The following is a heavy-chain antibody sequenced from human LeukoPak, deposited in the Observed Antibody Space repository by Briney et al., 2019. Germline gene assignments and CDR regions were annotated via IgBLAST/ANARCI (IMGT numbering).Heavy chain of an antibody. D-gene: IGHD6-13*01. CDR3: ARDLDRGWQQLPTGAWDY. CDR1: GFTFSSYS. CDR2: ISSSSSYI. J-gene: IGHJ4*02. V-gene: IGHV3-21*01. Sequence: PGGSLRLSCAASGFTFSSYSMNWVRQAPGKGLEWVSSISSSSSYIYYADSVKGRFTISRDNAKNSLYLQMNSLRAEDTAVYYCARDLDRGWQQLPTGAWDYWGQGTLVTVSS.